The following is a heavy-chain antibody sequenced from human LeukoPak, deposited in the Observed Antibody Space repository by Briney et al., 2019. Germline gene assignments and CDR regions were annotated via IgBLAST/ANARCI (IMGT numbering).Heavy chain of an antibody. J-gene: IGHJ4*02. Sequence: GGSLRLSCAASGFTFSSYTMSWVRQAPGKGLEWVSTITTSDGNTYYADSVKGRFTISKDKSKNTLYLQMDNLRAEDTGVYFCARLPTFYYDSSGYHYDYWGQGTLVTVSS. D-gene: IGHD3-22*01. V-gene: IGHV3-23*01. CDR1: GFTFSSYT. CDR3: ARLPTFYYDSSGYHYDY. CDR2: ITTSDGNT.